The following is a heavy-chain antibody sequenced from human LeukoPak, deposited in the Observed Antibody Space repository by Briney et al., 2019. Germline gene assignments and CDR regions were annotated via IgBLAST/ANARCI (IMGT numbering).Heavy chain of an antibody. CDR3: ARATNDYRGYYFDY. CDR1: GGSISSYY. J-gene: IGHJ4*02. D-gene: IGHD4-11*01. CDR2: IYYSGST. V-gene: IGHV4-59*01. Sequence: SETLSLTCTVSGGSISSYYWSWIRRPPGKGLEWIGYIYYSGSTNYNPSLKSRVTISVDTSKNQFSLKLSSVTAADTAVYYCARATNDYRGYYFDYWGQGTLVTASS.